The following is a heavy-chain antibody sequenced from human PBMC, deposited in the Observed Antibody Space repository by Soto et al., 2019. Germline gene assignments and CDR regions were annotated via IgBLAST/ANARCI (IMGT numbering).Heavy chain of an antibody. Sequence: SETLSLTCTVSGGSISSGGYYWSWIRQHPGKGLEWIGYIYYSGSTYYNPSLKSRVTISVDTSKNQFSLKLSSVTAADMAVYYCARRGVYSGYDYPFDYWGQGTLVTVSS. J-gene: IGHJ4*02. D-gene: IGHD5-12*01. CDR3: ARRGVYSGYDYPFDY. V-gene: IGHV4-31*03. CDR2: IYYSGST. CDR1: GGSISSGGYY.